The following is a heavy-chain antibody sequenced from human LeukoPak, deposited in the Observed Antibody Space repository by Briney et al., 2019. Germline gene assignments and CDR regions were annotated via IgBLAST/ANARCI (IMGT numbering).Heavy chain of an antibody. CDR2: IYSGGST. Sequence: GGSLRLSCAASGFTVSSNYMSWVRQAPGKGLEWVSVIYSGGSTYYADSVKGRFTISRDNSKDTLYLQMNSLRAEDTAVYYCASARRGSSGWPFDYWGQGTLVTASS. J-gene: IGHJ4*02. CDR3: ASARRGSSGWPFDY. V-gene: IGHV3-66*01. CDR1: GFTVSSNY. D-gene: IGHD6-19*01.